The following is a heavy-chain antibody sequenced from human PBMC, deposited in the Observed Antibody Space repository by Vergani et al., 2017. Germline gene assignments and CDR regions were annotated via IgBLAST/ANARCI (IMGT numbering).Heavy chain of an antibody. CDR3: ASETYYDILTGYPLRGEFDP. CDR2: SIPILGIA. Sequence: QVQLVQSGAEVKKPGSSVKVSCKASGGTFSSYAISWVRQAPGQGLEWMGRSIPILGIANYAQKFPGRVTITADKSTSTAYMELSSLRSEDTAVYYCASETYYDILTGYPLRGEFDPWGQGTLVTVSS. CDR1: GGTFSSYA. D-gene: IGHD3-9*01. J-gene: IGHJ5*02. V-gene: IGHV1-69*04.